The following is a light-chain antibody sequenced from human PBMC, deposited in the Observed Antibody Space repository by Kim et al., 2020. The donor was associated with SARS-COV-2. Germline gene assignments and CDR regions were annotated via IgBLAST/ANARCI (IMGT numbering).Light chain of an antibody. CDR2: NDY. V-gene: IGLV1-40*01. CDR1: NSNIGAGYE. Sequence: QSVLTQPPSMSGAPGQSVTISCTGSNSNIGAGYEVHWYQQFPGTAPKLLIYNDYRRPSGVPDRFSGSTSASSASLAITGLQAEDEADYYCQSYDTGLSGIIFGGGTQLTVL. CDR3: QSYDTGLSGII. J-gene: IGLJ2*01.